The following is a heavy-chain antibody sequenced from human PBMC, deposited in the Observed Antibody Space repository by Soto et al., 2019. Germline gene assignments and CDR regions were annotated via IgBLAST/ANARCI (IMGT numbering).Heavy chain of an antibody. D-gene: IGHD6-19*01. V-gene: IGHV4-59*08. CDR3: ARHTSGWYSSFDY. CDR2: IYYSGST. CDR1: GGSICSYY. J-gene: IGHJ4*02. Sequence: SETLSLTCAVSGGSICSYYWSWIRQPPGKGLEWIGYIYYSGSTNYNPSLKSRVTISVDTSKNQFSLKLSSVTAADTAVYYCARHTSGWYSSFDYWGQGTLVTVSS.